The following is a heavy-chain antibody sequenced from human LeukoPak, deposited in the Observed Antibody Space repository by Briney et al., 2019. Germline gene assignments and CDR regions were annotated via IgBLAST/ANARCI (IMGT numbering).Heavy chain of an antibody. CDR1: GGSISSYS. J-gene: IGHJ4*02. V-gene: IGHV4-59*01. Sequence: PSETLSLTCTVSGGSISSYSWSWIRQPPGKGLEWIGCIYSSGSTNYNPSLKSRVTISVDTSKNQFSLKLSPVTAADTAVYYCARGSYSYYFDYWGQGTLVTVSS. CDR2: IYSSGST. D-gene: IGHD1-26*01. CDR3: ARGSYSYYFDY.